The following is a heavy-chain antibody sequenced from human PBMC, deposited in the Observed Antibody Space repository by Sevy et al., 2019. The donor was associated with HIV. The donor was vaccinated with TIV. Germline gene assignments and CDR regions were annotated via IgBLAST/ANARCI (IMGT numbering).Heavy chain of an antibody. CDR2: INNGGST. CDR1: GFPLSLYA. D-gene: IGHD5-18*01. V-gene: IGHV3-23*01. CDR3: ASGDTTMITDLDY. J-gene: IGHJ4*02. Sequence: GGSLRLSCAASGFPLSLYAMTWVRQAPGKGPEWVSGINNGGSTYYADSVKGRFTISRDNSKKMVFLQMNSLRAEDTAVYYCASGDTTMITDLDYWGQGALVTVSS.